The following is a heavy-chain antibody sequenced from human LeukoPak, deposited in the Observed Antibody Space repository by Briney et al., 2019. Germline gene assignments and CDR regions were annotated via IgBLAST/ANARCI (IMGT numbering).Heavy chain of an antibody. J-gene: IGHJ4*02. D-gene: IGHD5-24*01. CDR2: MGGSVGST. CDR1: GFTFSSYT. V-gene: IGHV3-23*01. Sequence: GGSLRLSCAASGFTFSSYTRSWGRQAPGKGLDLVSAMGGSVGSTYYADCGKGRFTISRDQSENTLYLHMNSLRAEDTAVYSCATAPPSRRCLQLVAYHSDYWGKETLVTVSS. CDR3: ATAPPSRRCLQLVAYHSDY.